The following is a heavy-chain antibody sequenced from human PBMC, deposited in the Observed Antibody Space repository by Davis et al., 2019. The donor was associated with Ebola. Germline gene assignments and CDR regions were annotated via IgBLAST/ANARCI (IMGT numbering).Heavy chain of an antibody. CDR3: ARDRLIGPRVDT. V-gene: IGHV4-39*02. CDR2: LSHSGDS. CDR1: GGSISTNTYY. D-gene: IGHD3/OR15-3a*01. J-gene: IGHJ5*02. Sequence: SETLSLTCTVSGGSISTNTYYWAWIRQPPGQGLEWIGSLSHSGDSYYSPSLKSRVIISIDTSRNQFSLQLTSVTAADTAMYYCARDRLIGPRVDTWGQGTLVAVSS.